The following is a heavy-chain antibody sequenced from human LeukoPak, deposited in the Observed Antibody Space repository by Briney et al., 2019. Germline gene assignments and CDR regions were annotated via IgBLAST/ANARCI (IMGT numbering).Heavy chain of an antibody. Sequence: SETLSLTCTVSGGSISSGDYCWSWVRRPPGKGLEWIGCIFYSGSTYYNPSLKSRVTISVDTSKNQFSLKLSSVTAADTAVYYCARGGPDYGDYIFNWGQGTLVTVSS. J-gene: IGHJ4*02. CDR3: ARGGPDYGDYIFN. CDR2: IFYSGST. D-gene: IGHD4-17*01. V-gene: IGHV4-30-4*01. CDR1: GGSISSGDYC.